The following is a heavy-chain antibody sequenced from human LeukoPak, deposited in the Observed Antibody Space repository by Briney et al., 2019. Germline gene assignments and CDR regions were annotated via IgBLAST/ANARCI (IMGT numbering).Heavy chain of an antibody. D-gene: IGHD3-22*01. CDR1: GFTFSSYA. CDR3: ARVPTRSSGYYGNY. V-gene: IGHV3-30*04. Sequence: GRSLRLPCAASGFTFSSYAMHWVRQAPGKGLEWVAVISYDGSNKYYADSVKGRFTISRDNSKNTLYLQMNSLRAEDTAVYYCARVPTRSSGYYGNYWGQGTLVTVSS. CDR2: ISYDGSNK. J-gene: IGHJ4*02.